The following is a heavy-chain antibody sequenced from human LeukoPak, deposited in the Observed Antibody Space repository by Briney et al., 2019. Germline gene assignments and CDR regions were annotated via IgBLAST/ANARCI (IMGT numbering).Heavy chain of an antibody. CDR1: GGTFSSYA. Sequence: SVKVSCKASGGTFSSYAISWVRQAPGQGLEWMGRIIPIFGTANYAQKFQGRVTITTDESRSTAYMELSSLRSEDTAVYYCARDFYSSSFGDYWGQGTLVTVSS. CDR3: ARDFYSSSFGDY. J-gene: IGHJ4*02. D-gene: IGHD6-6*01. V-gene: IGHV1-69*05. CDR2: IIPIFGTA.